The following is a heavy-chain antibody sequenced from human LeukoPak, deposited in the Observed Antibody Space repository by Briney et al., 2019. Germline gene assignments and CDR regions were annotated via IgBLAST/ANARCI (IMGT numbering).Heavy chain of an antibody. Sequence: SETLSLTCTLSGGSLSSYYWSWVRQPPGEGLEWIGYIYYSGSTNYNPSPKRRVTISVATSKNQFCLKLSSVTAADTAVYYCARSIFRYFDPWGQGTLVTVSS. J-gene: IGHJ5*02. V-gene: IGHV4-59*01. D-gene: IGHD3-3*01. CDR1: GGSLSSYY. CDR3: ARSIFRYFDP. CDR2: IYYSGST.